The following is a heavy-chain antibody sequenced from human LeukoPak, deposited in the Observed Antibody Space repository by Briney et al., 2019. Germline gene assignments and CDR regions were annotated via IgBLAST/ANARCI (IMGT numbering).Heavy chain of an antibody. Sequence: GESLKISCKASGYSFTSYWIGWVRQMPGKGLEWMGIIYPGDSDTRYSPSFRGQVTISANKSISTAYLQWSSLKASDTAMYYCARGGGYYYDSSGYFSPWGQGTLVTVSS. CDR3: ARGGGYYYDSSGYFSP. V-gene: IGHV5-51*01. D-gene: IGHD3-22*01. CDR2: IYPGDSDT. CDR1: GYSFTSYW. J-gene: IGHJ5*02.